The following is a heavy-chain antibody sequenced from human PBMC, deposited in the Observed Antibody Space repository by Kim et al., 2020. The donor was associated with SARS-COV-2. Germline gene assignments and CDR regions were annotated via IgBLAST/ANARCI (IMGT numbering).Heavy chain of an antibody. CDR1: TFTSSCYG. J-gene: IGHJ2*01. V-gene: IGHV3-33*03. CDR3: ATSPTIDWYFAL. D-gene: IGHD3-9*01. CDR2: IWNGGTNK. Sequence: GGSLRLSCEVSTFTSSCYGMHWVRQSPGEGLEWVAVIWNGGTNKFYADSVKGRFTISRDNSKNTLFLQMNSLRPDDTAVYYCATSPTIDWYFALWGRGPLVSVSS.